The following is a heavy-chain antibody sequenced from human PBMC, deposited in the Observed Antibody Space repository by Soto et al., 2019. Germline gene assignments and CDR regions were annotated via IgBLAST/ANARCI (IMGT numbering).Heavy chain of an antibody. CDR2: IYSGGVT. CDR1: GFTVSNNY. CDR3: AKRGTTVTTSLWY. J-gene: IGHJ4*02. D-gene: IGHD4-17*01. Sequence: EVQLVESGGGLVQPGGSLRLSCAASGFTVSNNYMCWVRQAPGKGLEWVSLIYSGGVTHYADSVRGRFTTYRDNSRNTLYLQMNGLRADDTAVYYCAKRGTTVTTSLWYWGQGTLVTVSS. V-gene: IGHV3-66*01.